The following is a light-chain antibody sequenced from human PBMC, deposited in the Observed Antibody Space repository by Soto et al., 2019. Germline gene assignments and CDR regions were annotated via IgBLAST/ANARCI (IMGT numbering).Light chain of an antibody. J-gene: IGLJ3*02. CDR3: GTWDASLSVWV. V-gene: IGLV1-51*01. CDR1: SSNIGREY. CDR2: DNN. Sequence: QSVLTQPPSVSAAPGQKVTISCSGSSSNIGREYVSWYQQLPGTAPKLLIYDNNERPSGIPDRFSGSKSGTSATLGISGLQTGDEADYYCGTWDASLSVWVFGGGTKVTVL.